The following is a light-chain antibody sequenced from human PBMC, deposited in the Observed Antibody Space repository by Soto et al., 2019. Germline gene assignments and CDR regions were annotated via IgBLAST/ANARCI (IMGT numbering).Light chain of an antibody. V-gene: IGKV1-27*01. CDR1: QGIAPY. CDR2: ATS. CDR3: QKYNSAPLL. J-gene: IGKJ4*01. Sequence: DVQMTQSPSSLSAFVGDRVTITCRASQGIAPYLAWFQQKPWKVPKLLLYATSTLQSGVPSRFSGSGSGTDFTLTINRLQPEDGGTYYCQKYNSAPLLFGGGPKVQIK.